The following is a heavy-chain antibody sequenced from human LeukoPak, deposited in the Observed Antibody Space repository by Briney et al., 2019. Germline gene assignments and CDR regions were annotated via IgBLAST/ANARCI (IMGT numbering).Heavy chain of an antibody. J-gene: IGHJ5*02. Sequence: ASVKVSCKASGYTFTSYCLHWVRQAPGRGLEWMGLINPSGTTTYAQNFQGRVTMTRDTSASTAYMELSSLRSDDTAVYYCAKCSETGTTRWFDPWGQGTLVTVSS. V-gene: IGHV1-46*01. D-gene: IGHD1-7*01. CDR1: GYTFTSYC. CDR2: INPSGTT. CDR3: AKCSETGTTRWFDP.